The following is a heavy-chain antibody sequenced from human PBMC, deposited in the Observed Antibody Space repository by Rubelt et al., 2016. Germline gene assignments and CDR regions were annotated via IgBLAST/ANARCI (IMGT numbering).Heavy chain of an antibody. Sequence: GKGLEWVSGISWNSGSIGYADSVKGRFTISRDNSKNTLYLQMNSLRAEDTAVYYCARAHRETYDSSGYYYRFYYYGMDVWGQGTTVTVSS. D-gene: IGHD3-22*01. CDR2: ISWNSGSI. J-gene: IGHJ6*02. CDR3: ARAHRETYDSSGYYYRFYYYGMDV. V-gene: IGHV3-9*01.